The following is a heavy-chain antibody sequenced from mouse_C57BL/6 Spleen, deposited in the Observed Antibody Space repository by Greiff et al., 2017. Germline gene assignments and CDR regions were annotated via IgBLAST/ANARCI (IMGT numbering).Heavy chain of an antibody. CDR3: VYYYGSSHYWYCDV. Sequence: VQLKESGPELVKPGASVKMSCKASGYTFTDYNMHWVKQSHGKSLEWIGYINPNNGGTSYNQKFKGKATLTVNKSSSTAYMELRSLTSEDSAVYYCVYYYGSSHYWYCDVWGTGTTVTVSS. CDR1: GYTFTDYN. D-gene: IGHD1-1*01. J-gene: IGHJ1*03. CDR2: INPNNGGT. V-gene: IGHV1-22*01.